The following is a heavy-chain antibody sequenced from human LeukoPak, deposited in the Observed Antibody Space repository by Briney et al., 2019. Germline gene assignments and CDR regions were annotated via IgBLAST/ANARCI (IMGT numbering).Heavy chain of an antibody. CDR3: ARDIGLTGKFDY. J-gene: IGHJ4*02. D-gene: IGHD7-27*01. V-gene: IGHV1-69*13. Sequence: ASVKVSCKASGGTFSSYAISWVRQAPGQGLEWMGGIIPIFGTANYAQKFQGRVTITADESTSTAYMELSSLRSEDTAVYYCARDIGLTGKFDYWGQGTLVTVSS. CDR2: IIPIFGTA. CDR1: GGTFSSYA.